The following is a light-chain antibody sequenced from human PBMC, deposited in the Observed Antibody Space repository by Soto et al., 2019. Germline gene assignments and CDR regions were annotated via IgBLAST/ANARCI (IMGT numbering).Light chain of an antibody. CDR1: QSISSW. V-gene: IGKV1-5*01. J-gene: IGKJ5*01. CDR2: DAS. CDR3: QQYQTYAP. Sequence: DIKLTLSTSTLSPSMGDRVNINIRASQSISSWLAWYQQKPGKAPKLLIYDASSLGSGVPSRFSGSGSGTEFTLTISSLQPDDFATYFCQQYQTYAPFGQGTRLEIK.